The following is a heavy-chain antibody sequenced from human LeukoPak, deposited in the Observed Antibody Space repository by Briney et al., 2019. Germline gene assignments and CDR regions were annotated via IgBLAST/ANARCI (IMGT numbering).Heavy chain of an antibody. J-gene: IGHJ5*02. CDR3: ATDLNCGGDCFGFDP. Sequence: ASVKVSCKVSGYTLTELSMHWVRQAPGKGLEWMGGFDPEDGETIYAQKFQGRVTMTEDTSTDTAYMELSSPRSEDTAVYYCATDLNCGGDCFGFDPWGQGTLVTVSS. CDR2: FDPEDGET. V-gene: IGHV1-24*01. D-gene: IGHD2-21*02. CDR1: GYTLTELS.